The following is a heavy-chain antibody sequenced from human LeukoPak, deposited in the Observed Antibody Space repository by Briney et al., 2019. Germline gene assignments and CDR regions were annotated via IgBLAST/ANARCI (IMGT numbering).Heavy chain of an antibody. Sequence: SETLSLTCTVSGYSISSCYYWGLIRHPPGKVLELIGSIYHRGSTYNNPSLKSRATISVNTSKIQFSLKLSSVTAAHTAVYYCVTALLAYCRGDCYSPFDYWGQGTLVTVSS. CDR2: IYHRGST. V-gene: IGHV4-38-2*02. CDR1: GYSISSCYY. D-gene: IGHD2-21*02. J-gene: IGHJ4*02. CDR3: VTALLAYCRGDCYSPFDY.